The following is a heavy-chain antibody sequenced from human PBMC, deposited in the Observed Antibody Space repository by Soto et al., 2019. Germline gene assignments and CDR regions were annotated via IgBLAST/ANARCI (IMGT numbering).Heavy chain of an antibody. V-gene: IGHV1-18*01. J-gene: IGHJ6*02. CDR3: ARDNNYDYGDYWRYYGMDV. Sequence: ASVKVSCKASGYTFTSYGISWVRQAPGQGLEWMGWISAYNGNTNYAQKLQGRVTMTTDTSTSTAYMELRSLRSDDTAVYYCARDNNYDYGDYWRYYGMDVWGQGTTVTVSS. CDR1: GYTFTSYG. D-gene: IGHD4-17*01. CDR2: ISAYNGNT.